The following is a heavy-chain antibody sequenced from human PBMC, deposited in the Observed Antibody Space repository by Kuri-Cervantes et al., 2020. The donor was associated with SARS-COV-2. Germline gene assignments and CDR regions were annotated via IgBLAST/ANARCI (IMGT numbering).Heavy chain of an antibody. CDR3: ARNLREGYGPYYFDY. J-gene: IGHJ4*02. Sequence: ESLKISCPATGFTFSSYSMNWIRQAPGKGLEWVSYISSSGSSIYYADSVKGRFTISRDNAKNSLYLQMNSLRAEDTAVYYCARNLREGYGPYYFDYWGKGTLVTVSS. D-gene: IGHD5-18*01. CDR2: ISSSGSSI. CDR1: GFTFSSYS. V-gene: IGHV3-48*04.